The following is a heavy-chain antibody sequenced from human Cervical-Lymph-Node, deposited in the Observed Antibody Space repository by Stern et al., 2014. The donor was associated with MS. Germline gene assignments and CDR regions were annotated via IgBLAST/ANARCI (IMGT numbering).Heavy chain of an antibody. D-gene: IGHD2-8*01. J-gene: IGHJ4*02. CDR2: INPSTGRT. Sequence: VQLVESGAEVKKPGASMRVSCKASGYTFTNYYVHWVRQAPGQRLEWMGLINPSTGRTSYAQRFQGRVTMTRDTSTNTAYMELRSLGPEDTAVYFCARAQDYSNVVANYWGQGTLVTVSS. CDR3: ARAQDYSNVVANY. V-gene: IGHV1-46*03. CDR1: GYTFTNYY.